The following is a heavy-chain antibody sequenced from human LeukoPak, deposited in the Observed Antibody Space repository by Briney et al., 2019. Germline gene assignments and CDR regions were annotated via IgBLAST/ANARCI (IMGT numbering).Heavy chain of an antibody. CDR3: ARRGSGWGR. J-gene: IGHJ4*02. CDR2: IFYSGST. Sequence: PSETLSLTCTVSSGSISTSNYYWGWVRQPPGKALEWIGNIFYSGSTYYSPSLKSRVTISLHTSMNQFYLKLNSVTAADTSVYYCARRGSGWGRWGQGTLVTVSS. D-gene: IGHD6-19*01. CDR1: SGSISTSNYY. V-gene: IGHV4-39*07.